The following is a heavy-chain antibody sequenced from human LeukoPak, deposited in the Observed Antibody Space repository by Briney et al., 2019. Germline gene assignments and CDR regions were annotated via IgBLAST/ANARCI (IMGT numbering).Heavy chain of an antibody. V-gene: IGHV5-51*01. CDR1: TYNFSSYW. CDR3: ARLVRVAAGLNDAFDI. D-gene: IGHD6-13*01. Sequence: GESLKISCQGSTYNFSSYWIGWVRQMPGKGLEWMGISYVGDSDTRYSPSFQGQVTISADKSISTAYLQWSSLKASDTAMYYCARLVRVAAGLNDAFDIWGQGTMVTVSS. CDR2: SYVGDSDT. J-gene: IGHJ3*02.